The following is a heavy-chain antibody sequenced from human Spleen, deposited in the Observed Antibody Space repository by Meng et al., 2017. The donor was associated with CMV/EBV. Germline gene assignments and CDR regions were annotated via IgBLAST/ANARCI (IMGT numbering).Heavy chain of an antibody. CDR2: ISGSGDVT. J-gene: IGHJ4*02. Sequence: GGSLRLSCAASGFSFSSYGMSWVRQAPGEGLEWVSAISGSGDVTYYRDSVKGRFTISRDNSKNTLYLQMNSLRVEDTAVYYCAKNLKYYYDSSGHDPSAWWGQGTLVTVS. D-gene: IGHD3-22*01. V-gene: IGHV3-23*01. CDR1: GFSFSSYG. CDR3: AKNLKYYYDSSGHDPSAW.